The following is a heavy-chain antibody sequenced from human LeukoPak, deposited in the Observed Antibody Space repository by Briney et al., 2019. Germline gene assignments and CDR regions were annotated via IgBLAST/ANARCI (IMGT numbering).Heavy chain of an antibody. J-gene: IGHJ4*02. D-gene: IGHD6-13*01. V-gene: IGHV3-11*01. CDR3: AKARSMAAGFDY. CDR1: GFTFSDYY. Sequence: GGSLRLSCAASGFTFSDYYMSWIRQAPGKGLEWVSYISSSGSAIYYADSVKGRFTISRDNAKNSLYLQMNSLRAEDTALYYCAKARSMAAGFDYWGQGTLVTVSS. CDR2: ISSSGSAI.